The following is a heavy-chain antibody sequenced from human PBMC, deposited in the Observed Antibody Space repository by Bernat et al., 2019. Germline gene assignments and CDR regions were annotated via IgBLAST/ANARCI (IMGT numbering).Heavy chain of an antibody. J-gene: IGHJ4*02. CDR1: GFTFNSYA. CDR2: ISGSGGST. Sequence: EVQLLESGGGLVQPGGSLRLSCAASGFTFNSYAMSWVRQAPGKGLEWVSAISGSGGSTYDAASVKGRFTISSNNTKNALYLQMNRLRAEETALYYCAKATGVVAATYIDYWGQGTLVTVSS. CDR3: AKATGVVAATYIDY. V-gene: IGHV3-23*01. D-gene: IGHD2-15*01.